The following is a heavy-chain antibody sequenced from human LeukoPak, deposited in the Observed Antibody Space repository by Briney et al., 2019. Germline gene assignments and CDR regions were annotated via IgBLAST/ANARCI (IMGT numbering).Heavy chain of an antibody. D-gene: IGHD3-10*01. J-gene: IGHJ4*02. Sequence: GASVKVSFKASGYTFTSYDINWVRQAAGQGLELMGWMNPNTGNTGYAQKFQGRVTMTRDTSISTAYMELSSLRSDDTAVYYCARKFLGSRGYYFDYWGQGTLVTVSS. CDR1: GYTFTSYD. CDR3: ARKFLGSRGYYFDY. V-gene: IGHV1-8*01. CDR2: MNPNTGNT.